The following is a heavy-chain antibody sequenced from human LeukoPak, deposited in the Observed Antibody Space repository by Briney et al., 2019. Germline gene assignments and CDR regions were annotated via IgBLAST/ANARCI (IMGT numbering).Heavy chain of an antibody. Sequence: SETLSLTCTVSGGSIRSYYWSWIRQPPGKGLEWIGYMHHSGSTKHNPYLKSRVTISVDTSKSQFSLKLSSVTAADTAAYYCARHAAVEGSSGWSPLWWFDPWGQGTLVTASS. D-gene: IGHD6-19*01. CDR1: GGSIRSYY. V-gene: IGHV4-59*08. CDR2: MHHSGST. J-gene: IGHJ5*02. CDR3: ARHAAVEGSSGWSPLWWFDP.